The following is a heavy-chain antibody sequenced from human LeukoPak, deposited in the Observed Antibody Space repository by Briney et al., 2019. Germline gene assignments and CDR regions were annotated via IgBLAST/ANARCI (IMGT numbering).Heavy chain of an antibody. CDR3: ARSRITMVRGVIYYYYGMDV. CDR1: GGFISSGDYY. Sequence: SQTLSLTCTVSGGFISSGDYYWSWIRQPPGKGLEWIGYIYYSGSTYYNPSLKSRVTISVDTSKNQFSLKLSSVTAADTAVYYCARSRITMVRGVIYYYYGMDVWGQGTTVTVSS. J-gene: IGHJ6*02. CDR2: IYYSGST. D-gene: IGHD3-10*01. V-gene: IGHV4-30-4*01.